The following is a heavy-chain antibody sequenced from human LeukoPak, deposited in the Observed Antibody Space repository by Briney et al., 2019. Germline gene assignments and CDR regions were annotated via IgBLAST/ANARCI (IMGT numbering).Heavy chain of an antibody. V-gene: IGHV4-34*01. CDR2: INHSGGT. CDR1: GGSFSGYY. CDR3: ARGELRLDY. J-gene: IGHJ4*02. Sequence: SETLSLTCAVYGGSFSGYYWSWIRQPPGKGLEWIGEINHSGGTNYNPSLKSRVTISVDTSKNQFSLKLSSVTAADTAVYYCARGELRLDYWGQGTLVTVSS. D-gene: IGHD1-26*01.